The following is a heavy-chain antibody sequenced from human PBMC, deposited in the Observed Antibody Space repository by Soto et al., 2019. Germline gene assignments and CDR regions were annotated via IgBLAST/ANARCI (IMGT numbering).Heavy chain of an antibody. V-gene: IGHV3-15*07. CDR2: IKSKTDGGTT. D-gene: IGHD5-18*01. CDR1: GFTFSNAW. J-gene: IGHJ6*02. Sequence: GGSLRLSCAASGFTFSNAWMNWVRQAPGKGLEWVGRIKSKTDGGTTDYAAPVKGRFTISRDDSKNTLYLQMNSLKTEDTAVYYCTTEDTAMVTGYYYGMDVWGQGTTVTVSS. CDR3: TTEDTAMVTGYYYGMDV.